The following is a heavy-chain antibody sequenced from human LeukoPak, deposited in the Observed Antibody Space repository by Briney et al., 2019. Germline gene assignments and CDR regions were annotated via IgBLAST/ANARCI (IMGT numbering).Heavy chain of an antibody. Sequence: GGSLRLSCAASGFTFSIYDLHWVRQAPGKGLEWVSSISDNGGNTYYADSVKGRFTISRDNSKNTLFLHMNSLRAEDTAVYSCAKGYYGSGSYGWFDYWGQGTLVTVSS. CDR2: ISDNGGNT. J-gene: IGHJ4*02. CDR1: GFTFSIYD. CDR3: AKGYYGSGSYGWFDY. V-gene: IGHV3-23*01. D-gene: IGHD3-10*01.